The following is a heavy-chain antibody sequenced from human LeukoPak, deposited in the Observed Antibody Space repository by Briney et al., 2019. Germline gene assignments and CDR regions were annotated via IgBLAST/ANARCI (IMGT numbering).Heavy chain of an antibody. CDR2: ISYDGSNK. CDR3: AKDRGYSYGSPFDP. Sequence: GGSLRLSCAASGFTSSSYGMHWVRQAPGKGLEWVAVISYDGSNKYYADSVKGRFTISRDNSKNTLYLQMNSLRAEDTAVYYCAKDRGYSYGSPFDPWGQGTLVTVSS. J-gene: IGHJ5*02. V-gene: IGHV3-30*18. CDR1: GFTSSSYG. D-gene: IGHD5-18*01.